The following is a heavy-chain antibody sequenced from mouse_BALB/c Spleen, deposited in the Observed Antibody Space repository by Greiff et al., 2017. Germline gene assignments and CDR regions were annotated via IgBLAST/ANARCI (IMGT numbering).Heavy chain of an antibody. CDR2: ISYSGST. D-gene: IGHD1-1*02. Sequence: DVKLVESGPGLVKPSQSLSLTCTVTGYSITSDYAWNWIRQFPGNKLEWMGYISYSGSTSYNPSLKSRISITRDTSKNQFFLQLNSVTTEDTATYYCARGDYGPAWFAYWGQGTLVTVSA. J-gene: IGHJ3*01. V-gene: IGHV3-2*02. CDR1: GYSITSDYA. CDR3: ARGDYGPAWFAY.